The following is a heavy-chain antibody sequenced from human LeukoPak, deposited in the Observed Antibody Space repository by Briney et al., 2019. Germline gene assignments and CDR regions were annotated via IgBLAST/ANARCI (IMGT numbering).Heavy chain of an antibody. CDR2: IDYSGST. Sequence: SETLSLTCTVSGGSISSYYWSWIRQPPGKGLEWIWYIDYSGSTNYNPSLKSRVTISVDTSKNQFSLKLSSVTAADTAVYYCARVPSHGSSFEGGAFDIWGQGTMVTVSS. CDR3: ARVPSHGSSFEGGAFDI. CDR1: GGSISSYY. J-gene: IGHJ3*02. D-gene: IGHD6-13*01. V-gene: IGHV4-59*01.